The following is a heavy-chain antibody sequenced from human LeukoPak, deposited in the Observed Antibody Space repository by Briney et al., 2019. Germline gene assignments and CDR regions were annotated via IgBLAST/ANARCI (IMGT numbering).Heavy chain of an antibody. CDR3: ARSTVIAVAGTFDY. V-gene: IGHV1-8*01. D-gene: IGHD6-19*01. CDR2: MNPNSGHT. CDR1: GYTFTSYD. J-gene: IGHJ4*02. Sequence: GASVKVSCKASGYTFTSYDINWVRQATGQGLEWMGWMNPNSGHTGYAQKFQGRVTMTRNTSISTAYMELSSLRSEDTAVYYCARSTVIAVAGTFDYWGQGTLVTVSS.